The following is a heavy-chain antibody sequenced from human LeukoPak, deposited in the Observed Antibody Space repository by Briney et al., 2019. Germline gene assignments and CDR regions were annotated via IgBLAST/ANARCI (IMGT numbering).Heavy chain of an antibody. J-gene: IGHJ3*02. D-gene: IGHD6-19*01. CDR2: INHSGST. V-gene: IGHV4-34*01. Sequence: ASETLSLTCAVYGGSFSGYYWSWIRQPPGKGLEWIGEINHSGSTNYNPSLKSRVTISVDTSKNQFSLKLSSVTAADTAVYYCARGEVAATFDAFDIWGQGTMVTVSS. CDR1: GGSFSGYY. CDR3: ARGEVAATFDAFDI.